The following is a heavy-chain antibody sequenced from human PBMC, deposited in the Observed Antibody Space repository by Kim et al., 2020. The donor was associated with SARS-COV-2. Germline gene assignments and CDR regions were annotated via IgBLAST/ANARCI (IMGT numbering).Heavy chain of an antibody. Sequence: GGSLRLSCEASGFTVNSNYMSWVRQAPGKGLEWVSALYSGGSAHYADSVNGRFTISRDDSKNTLNLQMNSLRVEDTGVYYCARDYYDSSGYYGLWYFDLWGRGTRVTVSS. J-gene: IGHJ2*01. CDR2: LYSGGSA. V-gene: IGHV3-53*05. CDR3: ARDYYDSSGYYGLWYFDL. D-gene: IGHD3-22*01. CDR1: GFTVNSNY.